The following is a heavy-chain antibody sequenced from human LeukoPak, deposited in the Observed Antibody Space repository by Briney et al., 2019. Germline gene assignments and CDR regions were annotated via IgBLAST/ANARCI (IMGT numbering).Heavy chain of an antibody. Sequence: GESLKISCKGSGYSFTSYWIGWVRQMPGKGLEWMGIIYPGDSDTRYSPSFQGQVTISADKSISTAYLQWSSLKASDTAMYYCARSSITMVRGPYAFDIWGQGTMVTVSS. V-gene: IGHV5-51*01. CDR1: GYSFTSYW. D-gene: IGHD3-10*01. CDR3: ARSSITMVRGPYAFDI. J-gene: IGHJ3*02. CDR2: IYPGDSDT.